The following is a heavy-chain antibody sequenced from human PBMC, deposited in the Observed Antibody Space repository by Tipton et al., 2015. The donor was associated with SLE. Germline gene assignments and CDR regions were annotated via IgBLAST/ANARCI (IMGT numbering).Heavy chain of an antibody. J-gene: IGHJ3*02. CDR1: AFTFSSYS. V-gene: IGHV3-21*01. D-gene: IGHD3-22*01. Sequence: QLVQSGGGLVKPGGSLRLSCAASAFTFSSYSMNWVRQAPGKGLEWVSSISSSSNYIYYAGSVKGRFTISRDNAKNSLYLQMNSLRAEDTAVYFCTKPYYYDSSGDDAFDIWGQGTMVTVSS. CDR2: ISSSSNYI. CDR3: TKPYYYDSSGDDAFDI.